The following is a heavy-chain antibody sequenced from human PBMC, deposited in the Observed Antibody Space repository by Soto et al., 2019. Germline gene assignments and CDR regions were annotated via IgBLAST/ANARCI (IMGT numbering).Heavy chain of an antibody. CDR1: GGSISSGGYY. D-gene: IGHD3-10*01. J-gene: IGHJ6*02. CDR3: AREGRDDYYYYYGMDV. CDR2: IYYSGST. Sequence: SETLSLTXTVSGGSISSGGYYWSWIRQHPGKGLEWIGYIYYSGSTYYNPSLKSRVTISVDTSKNQFSLKLSSVTAADTAVYYCAREGRDDYYYYYGMDVWGQGTTVTVSS. V-gene: IGHV4-31*03.